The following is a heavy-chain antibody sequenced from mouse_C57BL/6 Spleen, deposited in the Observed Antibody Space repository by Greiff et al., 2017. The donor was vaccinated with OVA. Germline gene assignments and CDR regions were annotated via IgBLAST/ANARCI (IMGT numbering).Heavy chain of an antibody. CDR1: GYTFTSYW. J-gene: IGHJ2*01. CDR3: ATLYYNGSSRG. V-gene: IGHV1-61*01. D-gene: IGHD1-1*01. CDR2: IYPSDSET. Sequence: QVQLQQPGAELVRPGSSVKLSCKASGYTFTSYWMDWVKQRPGQGLEWIGNIYPSDSETHYNQKFKDKATLTVDKSSSTAYMQLSSLTSEDSAVYYGATLYYNGSSRGWGQGTTLTVSS.